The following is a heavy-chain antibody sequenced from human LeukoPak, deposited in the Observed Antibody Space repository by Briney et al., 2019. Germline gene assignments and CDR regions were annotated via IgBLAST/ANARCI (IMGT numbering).Heavy chain of an antibody. CDR1: GNYA. CDR3: ARNTGHSGYDESDY. V-gene: IGHV3-23*01. Sequence: GGSLRLSCAASGNYAMSWVRQAPARGPEWVSSIRGGGETFYADSVKGRFTISRDNSKNTLYLRMSSLRVEDTAVYYCARNTGHSGYDESDYWGQGTLVTVSS. CDR2: IRGGGET. D-gene: IGHD5-12*01. J-gene: IGHJ4*02.